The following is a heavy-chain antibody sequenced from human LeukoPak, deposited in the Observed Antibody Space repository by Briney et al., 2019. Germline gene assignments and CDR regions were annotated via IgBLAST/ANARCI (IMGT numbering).Heavy chain of an antibody. CDR2: INAGNGNT. V-gene: IGHV1-3*01. CDR1: GYTFTSYA. J-gene: IGHJ5*02. Sequence: GASVKVSCKASGYTFTSYAMHWVRQAPGQRLEWMGWINAGNGNTKYSQKLQGRVTITRDTSASTAYMELSSLRSEDTAVYYCARGTAPGGQQLAPCNWFDPWGQGTLVTVSS. D-gene: IGHD6-13*01. CDR3: ARGTAPGGQQLAPCNWFDP.